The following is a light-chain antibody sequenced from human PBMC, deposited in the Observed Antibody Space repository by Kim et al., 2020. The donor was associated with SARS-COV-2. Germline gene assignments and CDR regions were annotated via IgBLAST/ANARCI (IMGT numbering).Light chain of an antibody. V-gene: IGLV3-21*04. CDR1: SIGSNG. J-gene: IGLJ2*01. CDR2: YDS. CDR3: QVWDSSGDHRVV. Sequence: PGKAARVTCGGRSIGSNGRPWSHQVPGRAPVLVISYDSDRPSGIPERFSGSNSGNTATLTISRVEAGDEAGYYCQVWDSSGDHRVVFGGGTQLTVL.